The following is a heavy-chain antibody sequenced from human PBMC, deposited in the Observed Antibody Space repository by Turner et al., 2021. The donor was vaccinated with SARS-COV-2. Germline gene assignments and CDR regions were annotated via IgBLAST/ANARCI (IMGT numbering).Heavy chain of an antibody. D-gene: IGHD3-22*01. J-gene: IGHJ5*02. V-gene: IGHV3-23*01. CDR2: ISSSGGTK. Sequence: EVQLLESGGGLVQPGGSLRLSCAASGFTFSSNDMSWVRQAPGKGLEWVSVISSSGGTKYAADFVESRFTTTRDNYKKTLYQKMNSLGDEKTAVYYCAKDHFRRYYDSSGYLNGFDLWGQGTLVTVSS. CDR3: AKDHFRRYYDSSGYLNGFDL. CDR1: GFTFSSND.